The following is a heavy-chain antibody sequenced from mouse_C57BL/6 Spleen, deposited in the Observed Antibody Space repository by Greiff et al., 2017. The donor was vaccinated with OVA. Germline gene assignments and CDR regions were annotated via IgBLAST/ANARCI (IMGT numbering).Heavy chain of an antibody. V-gene: IGHV5-17*01. CDR3: ATLQN. Sequence: DVKLVESGGGLVKPGGSLKLSCAASGFTFSDYGMHWVRQAPEKGLEWIAYISSGSSTIHYADTVTCRFTISRDNAKNNLFWQRTSLRSEDTAMYYCATLQNWGQGTTLTVSS. CDR2: ISSGSSTI. CDR1: GFTFSDYG. J-gene: IGHJ2*01.